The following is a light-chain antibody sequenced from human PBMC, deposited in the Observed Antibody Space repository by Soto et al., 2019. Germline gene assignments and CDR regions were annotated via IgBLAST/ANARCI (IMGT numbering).Light chain of an antibody. J-gene: IGLJ1*01. CDR2: DVT. Sequence: QSALTQPASVSGSPGQSVTISCTGTSSDVGGYDYVSWYQHHSGKAPKLVIYDVTYRPSGVSDRFSGSKSANTASLTISGLQAEDEADYYCSSYTSSSTYVFGTGTKVTVL. V-gene: IGLV2-14*01. CDR1: SSDVGGYDY. CDR3: SSYTSSSTYV.